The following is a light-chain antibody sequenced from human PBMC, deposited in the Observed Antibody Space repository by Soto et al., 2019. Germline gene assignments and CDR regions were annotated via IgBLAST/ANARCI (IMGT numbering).Light chain of an antibody. CDR3: QQYNSYSLT. V-gene: IGKV1-5*03. J-gene: IGKJ4*01. Sequence: DSQMTQSPSPLSASVGDRITITCRASPGISTWLAWYQQKPGKAPKLLIYKASTLESGVPSRFSGSGSGTEFTLTISSLQPDDFATYYCQQYNSYSLTFGGGTKVEIK. CDR1: PGISTW. CDR2: KAS.